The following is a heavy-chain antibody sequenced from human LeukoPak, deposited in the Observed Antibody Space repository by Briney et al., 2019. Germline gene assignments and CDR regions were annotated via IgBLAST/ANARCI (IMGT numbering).Heavy chain of an antibody. Sequence: SETLSLTCTVSGGSISSGGYYWSWIRQHPGKGLEWIGYIYYSGSTYYNPSLKSRVTISVDTSKNQFSLKLSSVTAADTAVYYCARDGLSGALLGYWGQGTLVTVSS. J-gene: IGHJ4*02. CDR2: IYYSGST. CDR1: GGSISSGGYY. CDR3: ARDGLSGALLGY. V-gene: IGHV4-31*03. D-gene: IGHD3-10*01.